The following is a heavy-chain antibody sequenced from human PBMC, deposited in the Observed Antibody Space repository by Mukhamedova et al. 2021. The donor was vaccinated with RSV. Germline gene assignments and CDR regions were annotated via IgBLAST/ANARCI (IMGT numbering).Heavy chain of an antibody. D-gene: IGHD4-17*01. CDR2: GTT. Sequence: GTTDYAAPVKGRFTISRDDSEKTVYLQMNSLKTEDSAVYYCTPLADYVAPFDSWGQGTLVTVSS. CDR3: TPLADYVAPFDS. J-gene: IGHJ4*02. V-gene: IGHV3-15*01.